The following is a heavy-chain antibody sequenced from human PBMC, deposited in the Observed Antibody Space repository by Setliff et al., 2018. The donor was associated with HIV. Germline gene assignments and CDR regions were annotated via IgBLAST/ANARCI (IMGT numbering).Heavy chain of an antibody. D-gene: IGHD4-17*01. CDR3: TRDGGGDYGVYAPDY. J-gene: IGHJ4*02. V-gene: IGHV3-49*03. Sequence: GGSLRLSCTASGFSMDDYAMNWFRQAPGRGLEWVGLVRGIAYGGTTEYAASVRGRFTISRDDSKNIAYLQMNSLKTEDTAVYFCTRDGGGDYGVYAPDYWGQGTLVTVSS. CDR1: GFSMDDYA. CDR2: VRGIAYGGTT.